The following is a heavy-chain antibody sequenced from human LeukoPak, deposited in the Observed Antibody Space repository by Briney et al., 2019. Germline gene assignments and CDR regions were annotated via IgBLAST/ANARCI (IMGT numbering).Heavy chain of an antibody. CDR3: ARVSVTSGYAEDWSDP. Sequence: ASVKVSCKASGYTFTSYYMHWVRQAPGQGLEWMGIINPSGGSTSYAQKFQGRVTMTRDTSTSTVYMELSSLRSEDTAVYYCARVSVTSGYAEDWSDPWGQGTLVTVSS. CDR2: INPSGGST. D-gene: IGHD5-12*01. CDR1: GYTFTSYY. V-gene: IGHV1-46*01. J-gene: IGHJ5*02.